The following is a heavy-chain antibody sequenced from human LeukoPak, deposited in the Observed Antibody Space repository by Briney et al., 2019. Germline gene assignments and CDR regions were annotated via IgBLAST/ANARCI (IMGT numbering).Heavy chain of an antibody. CDR1: GFTFSSYA. D-gene: IGHD6-13*01. J-gene: IGHJ3*02. CDR2: ISGSGGNT. V-gene: IGHV3-23*01. CDR3: AKDHIAAAAPKFFDI. Sequence: GGSLRLSCAASGFTFSSYAMSWVRQAPGKGLEWVSAISGSGGNTYYADSVKGRFTISRDNSKNTLYLQMNSLRAEDTAIYHCAKDHIAAAAPKFFDIWGQGTMVTVSS.